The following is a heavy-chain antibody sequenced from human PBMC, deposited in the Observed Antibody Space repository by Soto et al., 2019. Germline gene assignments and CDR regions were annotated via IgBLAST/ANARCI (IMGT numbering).Heavy chain of an antibody. D-gene: IGHD2-2*01. CDR2: ISYDGSNK. CDR1: GFTFSSYA. CDR3: HFFYDYYYYGMDV. V-gene: IGHV3-30-3*01. Sequence: QVQLVESGGGVVQPGRSLRLSCAASGFTFSSYAMHWVRQAPGKGLEWVAVISYDGSNKYYADSVKGRFTISRDNSKNTLYLQMNSLRAEDTAVYYCHFFYDYYYYGMDVWGQGPTVTVSS. J-gene: IGHJ6*02.